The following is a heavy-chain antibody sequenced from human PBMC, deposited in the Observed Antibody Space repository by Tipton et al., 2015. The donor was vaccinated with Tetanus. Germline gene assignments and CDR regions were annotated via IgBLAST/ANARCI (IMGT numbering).Heavy chain of an antibody. Sequence: TLSLTCSVSGASISSGGYFWNWILHRPGKGLEWIGYIYYSGSTFYNPSLKSRVTMSVDTPKNQFSLRLSSVTAADTAVYYCARDQGGRRVARLNWFGPWGQGALVTVST. CDR1: GASISSGGYF. CDR3: ARDQGGRRVARLNWFGP. J-gene: IGHJ5*02. CDR2: IYYSGST. V-gene: IGHV4-31*03. D-gene: IGHD3-16*01.